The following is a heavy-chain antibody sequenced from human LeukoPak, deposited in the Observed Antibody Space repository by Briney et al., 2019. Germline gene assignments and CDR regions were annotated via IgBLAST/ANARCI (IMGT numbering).Heavy chain of an antibody. CDR2: IYHSGST. D-gene: IGHD5-18*01. V-gene: IGHV4-30-2*01. J-gene: IGHJ4*02. CDR3: AREGRSYGYPDY. CDR1: GGSISSGGYS. Sequence: SQTLSLTCAVSGGSISSGGYSWSWIRQPPGKGLEWIGYIYHSGSTYYNPSLKSRVTISVDRSKNQFSLKLSSVTAADTAVYYCAREGRSYGYPDYWGQGTLVTVSS.